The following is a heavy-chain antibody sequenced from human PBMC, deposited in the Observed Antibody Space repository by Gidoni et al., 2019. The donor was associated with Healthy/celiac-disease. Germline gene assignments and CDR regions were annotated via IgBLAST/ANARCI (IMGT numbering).Heavy chain of an antibody. CDR1: GGSISSSSYY. Sequence: QLQLQESGPGLVKPSETLSLTCTVSGGSISSSSYYWGWIRQPPGKGLEWIGSIYYSGSTYYNPSLKSRVTISVDTSKNQFSLKLSSVTAADTAVYYCARLYWITGTDYWGQGTLVTVSS. CDR3: ARLYWITGTDY. V-gene: IGHV4-39*01. J-gene: IGHJ4*02. D-gene: IGHD1-20*01. CDR2: IYYSGST.